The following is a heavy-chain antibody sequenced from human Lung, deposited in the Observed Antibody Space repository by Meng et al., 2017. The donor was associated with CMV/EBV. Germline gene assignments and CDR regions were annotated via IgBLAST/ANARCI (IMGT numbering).Heavy chain of an antibody. Sequence: SVXVSCKASGGTFSSYAISWVRQAPGQGLEWMGGIIPILGIANYAQKFQGRATITADKSTSTAYMELSSLRSEDTAVYYCARDSITICGVVTKNDYYYYGMDVWGQGTTVTVSS. J-gene: IGHJ6*02. CDR1: GGTFSSYA. CDR3: ARDSITICGVVTKNDYYYYGMDV. V-gene: IGHV1-69*10. D-gene: IGHD3-3*01. CDR2: IIPILGIA.